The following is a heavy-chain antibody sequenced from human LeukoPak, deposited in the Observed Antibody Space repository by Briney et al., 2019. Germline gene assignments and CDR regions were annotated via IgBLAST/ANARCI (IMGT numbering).Heavy chain of an antibody. Sequence: PSETLSLTCTLSGGSLSSYYWSWIRQPPGKGLEWIGYIYYSGSTNYNPSLKSRVTISVDTSKDQFSPKLSSVTAADTAVYYCARGSSYDFWSGYFDYWGQGTLVTVSS. CDR3: ARGSSYDFWSGYFDY. V-gene: IGHV4-59*01. CDR2: IYYSGST. CDR1: GGSLSSYY. J-gene: IGHJ4*02. D-gene: IGHD3-3*01.